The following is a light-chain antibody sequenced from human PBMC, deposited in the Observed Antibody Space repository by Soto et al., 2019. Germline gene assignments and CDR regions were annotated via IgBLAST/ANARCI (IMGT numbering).Light chain of an antibody. J-gene: IGKJ3*01. CDR2: DAS. CDR1: QTISDW. Sequence: DFPMTQSPSTLSASVGDRVTITCRASQTISDWLAWYQQKPGKAPKLLIYDASSLESGVPSRFSGSGSGTEFTLTISSLQPDDFATYDCQQYNRFSPGVTFGPGTKVDIK. V-gene: IGKV1-5*01. CDR3: QQYNRFSPGVT.